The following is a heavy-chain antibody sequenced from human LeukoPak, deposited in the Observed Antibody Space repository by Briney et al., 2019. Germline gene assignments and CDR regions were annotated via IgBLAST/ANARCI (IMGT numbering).Heavy chain of an antibody. CDR2: ISSSSSYI. D-gene: IGHD6-6*01. J-gene: IGHJ4*02. CDR1: GFTVSSHY. CDR3: ASGSSDLDY. V-gene: IGHV3-21*01. Sequence: GGSLRLSCAASGFTVSSHYMSWVRQAPGKGLEWVSSISSSSSYIYYADSVKGRFTISRDNAKNSLYLQMNSLRAEDTAVYYCASGSSDLDYWGQGTLVTVSS.